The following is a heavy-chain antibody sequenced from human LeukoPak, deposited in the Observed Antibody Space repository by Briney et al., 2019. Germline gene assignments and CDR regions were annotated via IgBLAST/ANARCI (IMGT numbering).Heavy chain of an antibody. D-gene: IGHD3-3*02. V-gene: IGHV4-34*01. CDR1: GGSFSGYY. Sequence: TSETLSLTCAVYGGSFSGYYWSWIRQPPGKGLEWIGEINHRRSTNYNPSLKSRVTMSVDTSKNQFSLNLSSVTAADTAVYYCARGQFWSDYSIWGQGTLVTVSS. CDR2: INHRRST. CDR3: ARGQFWSDYSI. J-gene: IGHJ4*02.